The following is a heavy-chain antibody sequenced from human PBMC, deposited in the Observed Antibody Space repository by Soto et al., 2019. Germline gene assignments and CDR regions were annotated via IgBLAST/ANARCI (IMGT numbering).Heavy chain of an antibody. V-gene: IGHV1-18*01. J-gene: IGHJ3*02. CDR2: ISAYNGNT. Sequence: ASVKVSCKASGYTFTSYGISWVRQAPGQGLEWMGWISAYNGNTNYAQKLQGRVTMTTDTSTSTAYMELRSLRSDDTAVYYCARVGSGYDGGALDAIDIWGQGTMVTVSS. CDR3: ARVGSGYDGGALDAIDI. CDR1: GYTFTSYG. D-gene: IGHD5-12*01.